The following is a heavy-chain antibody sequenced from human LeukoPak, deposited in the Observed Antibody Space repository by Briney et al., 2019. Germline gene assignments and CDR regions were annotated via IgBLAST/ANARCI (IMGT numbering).Heavy chain of an antibody. Sequence: PGGSLRLSCAASGITFRTYAMHWVRQAPGKGLEHVSAISSNGGITYYANSVKGRFTISRDNSKNTLYLQMGSLRAEDMAVYYCARVGYANTAMVIWGQGTLVTVSS. CDR2: ISSNGGIT. V-gene: IGHV3-64*01. D-gene: IGHD5-18*01. J-gene: IGHJ4*02. CDR1: GITFRTYA. CDR3: ARVGYANTAMVI.